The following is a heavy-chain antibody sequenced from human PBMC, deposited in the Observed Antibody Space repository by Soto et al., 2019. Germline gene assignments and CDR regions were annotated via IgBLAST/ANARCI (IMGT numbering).Heavy chain of an antibody. J-gene: IGHJ4*02. Sequence: PSETLSLTSAVYGESFSGYIWTWIRQPPGKGLQWIGQINHSGSASYNPSLKSRVTISVHTSNSQFSLELSSVTAADTAVYYCARGLITGSHYSGGWYYFDSWGQGTQVTVS. V-gene: IGHV4-34*01. D-gene: IGHD6-19*01. CDR3: ARGLITGSHYSGGWYYFDS. CDR2: INHSGSA. CDR1: GESFSGYI.